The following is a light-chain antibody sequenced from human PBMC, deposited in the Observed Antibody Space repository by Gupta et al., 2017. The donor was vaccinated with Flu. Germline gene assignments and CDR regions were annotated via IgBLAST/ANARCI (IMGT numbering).Light chain of an antibody. V-gene: IGKV3-11*01. J-gene: IGKJ2*01. CDR3: QQRDDWPDT. Sequence: PATLSLSPGDRATLSCRASRNINTWLAWYQQKPAQAPRLLIYGASNRAVGIPARFSGSGSGTDFTLTISSLEPEEFAVYYCQQRDDWPDTFGQGTKVEIK. CDR1: RNINTW. CDR2: GAS.